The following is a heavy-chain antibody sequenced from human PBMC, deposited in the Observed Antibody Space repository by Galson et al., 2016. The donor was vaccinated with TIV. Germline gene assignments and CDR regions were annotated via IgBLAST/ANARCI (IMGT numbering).Heavy chain of an antibody. CDR1: GFNFRTYA. Sequence: SLRLSCAASGFNFRTYAMHWVRQAPGKRLEWVAVIWYDGGNKHYGDSVKGRVTISRDNSKNTLYLQMNSLTTEDTAVYFCARDVHWYFDLWGRGTLVTVSS. V-gene: IGHV3-33*01. CDR2: IWYDGGNK. J-gene: IGHJ2*01. CDR3: ARDVHWYFDL.